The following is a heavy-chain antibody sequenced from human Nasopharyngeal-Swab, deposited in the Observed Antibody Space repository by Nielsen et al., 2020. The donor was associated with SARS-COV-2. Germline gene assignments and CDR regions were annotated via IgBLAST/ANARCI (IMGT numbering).Heavy chain of an antibody. V-gene: IGHV4-59*13. CDR3: ARIDGWGAMDV. J-gene: IGHJ6*02. CDR1: SDSISPYF. D-gene: IGHD3-10*01. Sequence: SETLSLTCTVSSDSISPYFWNWIRQPPGMGLEWIGYISHSGSTNYTPSLKSRVTISIDTSKKQLSLKLRSGTAADTAVYYCARIDGWGAMDVWGQGTTVTVSS. CDR2: ISHSGST.